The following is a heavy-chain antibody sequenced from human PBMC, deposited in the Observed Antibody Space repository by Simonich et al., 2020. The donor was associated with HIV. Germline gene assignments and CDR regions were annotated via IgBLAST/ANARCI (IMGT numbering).Heavy chain of an antibody. CDR3: ARVGVTPYYYYAMDV. CDR2: ISAYNGNT. J-gene: IGHJ6*02. CDR1: GYTFTTYG. Sequence: QVQLVQSGAEVKKPGASVKVSCKASGYTFTTYGITWVRQAPGQGLEWMGWISAYNGNTKYAQKFQGRVTMTTDTSTRTAYMDLRSLRSDDTAVYFCARVGVTPYYYYAMDVWGQGTTVTVSS. D-gene: IGHD4-4*01. V-gene: IGHV1-18*01.